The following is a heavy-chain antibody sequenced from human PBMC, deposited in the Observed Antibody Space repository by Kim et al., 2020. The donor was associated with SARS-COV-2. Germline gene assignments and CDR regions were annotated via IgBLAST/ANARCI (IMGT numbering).Heavy chain of an antibody. V-gene: IGHV3-23*01. CDR1: GFTFSSYA. D-gene: IGHD3-10*01. CDR2: ISGSGGST. Sequence: GGSLRLSCAASGFTFSSYAMSWVRQAPGKGLEWVSAISGSGGSTYYADSVKGRFTISRDNSKNTLYLQMNSLRAEDTAVYYCAKGDKGGWFGELFTFDYWGQGTLVTVSS. CDR3: AKGDKGGWFGELFTFDY. J-gene: IGHJ4*02.